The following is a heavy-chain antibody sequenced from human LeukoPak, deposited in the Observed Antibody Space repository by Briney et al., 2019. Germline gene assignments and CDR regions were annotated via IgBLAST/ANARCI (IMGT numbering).Heavy chain of an antibody. CDR2: ISSSGSTI. J-gene: IGHJ4*02. V-gene: IGHV3-48*04. CDR3: ARDRRDGYNFGGYYFDY. D-gene: IGHD5-24*01. Sequence: PGGSLRLSCAASGFTFSSYSMNWVRQTPGKGLEWVSYISSSGSTIYYADSVKGRFTISRDNAKNSLYLQMNSLRAEDTAVYYCARDRRDGYNFGGYYFDYWGQGTLVTVSS. CDR1: GFTFSSYS.